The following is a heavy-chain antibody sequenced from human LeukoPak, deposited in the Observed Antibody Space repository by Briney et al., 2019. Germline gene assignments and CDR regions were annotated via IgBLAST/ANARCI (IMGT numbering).Heavy chain of an antibody. CDR3: ARSDYGDYGYYYYYMDV. CDR1: GGSISSYY. Sequence: SETLSLTCTVSGGSISSYYWSWIRQPPGKGLEWIGYIYYSGSTNYNPSLKSRVTMSVDTSKNQFSLKLSSVTAADTAVYYCARSDYGDYGYYYYYMDVWGKGTTVTISS. J-gene: IGHJ6*03. D-gene: IGHD4-17*01. CDR2: IYYSGST. V-gene: IGHV4-59*12.